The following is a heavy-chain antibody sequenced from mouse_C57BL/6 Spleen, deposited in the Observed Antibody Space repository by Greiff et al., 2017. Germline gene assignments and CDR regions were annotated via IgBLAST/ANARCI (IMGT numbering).Heavy chain of an antibody. CDR2: ISSGGDYI. CDR3: TGLGFPYWYAMDY. CDR1: GFTFSSYA. V-gene: IGHV5-9-1*02. J-gene: IGHJ4*01. Sequence: EVHLVESGEGLVKPGGSLKLSCAASGFTFSSYAMSWVRQTPEKRLEWVAYISSGGDYIYYADTVKGRFTISRDNARNTLYLQKSSLKSEDTAMYYCTGLGFPYWYAMDYWGQGTSVTVSS. D-gene: IGHD4-1*01.